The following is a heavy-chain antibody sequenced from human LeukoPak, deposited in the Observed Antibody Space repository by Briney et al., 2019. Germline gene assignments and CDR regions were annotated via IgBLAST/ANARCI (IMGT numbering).Heavy chain of an antibody. CDR2: IIPIFGTA. V-gene: IGHV1-69*13. D-gene: IGHD3-22*01. Sequence: GASVKVSCKASGYTFTSYGISWVRQAPGQGLEWMGGIIPIFGTANYAQEFQGRVTITADESTSTAYMELSSLRSEDTAVYYCARDRMNYYDSSGPSFFGNWGQGTLVTVSS. CDR3: ARDRMNYYDSSGPSFFGN. J-gene: IGHJ4*02. CDR1: GYTFTSYG.